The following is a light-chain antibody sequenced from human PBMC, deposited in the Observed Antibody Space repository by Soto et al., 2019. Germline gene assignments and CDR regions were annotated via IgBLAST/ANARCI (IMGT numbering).Light chain of an antibody. CDR3: QLSYFIPGT. V-gene: IGKV1-39*01. J-gene: IGKJ3*01. Sequence: DIQMTQSPSSLSASVVDRVTMTCRASQSISSYLNWYQQKPGKAPKLLIYAASSLQSGVPSRFSGSGSGTDFTLTIISLQPEDFATYYCQLSYFIPGTFGPGGNVDIK. CDR1: QSISSY. CDR2: AAS.